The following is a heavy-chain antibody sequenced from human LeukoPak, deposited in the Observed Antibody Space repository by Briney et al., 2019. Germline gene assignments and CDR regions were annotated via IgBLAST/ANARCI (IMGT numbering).Heavy chain of an antibody. V-gene: IGHV3-7*01. J-gene: IGHJ5*02. D-gene: IGHD1-1*01. Sequence: PGGSLRLSCAAPGFSFSSNWMGWVRQAPGKGLEWVAHIKRDGSRKYYLDSVKGRFTISRDNAKNSLYLQMNSLRVEDTAVYYCARLGLEVGGPNWFDPWGQGTLVTVSS. CDR1: GFSFSSNW. CDR2: IKRDGSRK. CDR3: ARLGLEVGGPNWFDP.